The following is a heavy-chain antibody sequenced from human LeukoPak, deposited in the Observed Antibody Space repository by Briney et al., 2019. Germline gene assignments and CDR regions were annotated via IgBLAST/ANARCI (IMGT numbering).Heavy chain of an antibody. D-gene: IGHD3-3*01. V-gene: IGHV3-33*06. J-gene: IGHJ4*02. CDR2: IWYDGSNK. Sequence: PGRSLRLSCAASGFTFSSYGMHWVRQAPGKGLEWVAVIWYDGSNKYYADSVKGRFTISRDNSKNTLYLQMNSLRAEDTAVYYCAKGPRFWSGYYTPEYYFDYGGQGTLVTVS. CDR1: GFTFSSYG. CDR3: AKGPRFWSGYYTPEYYFDY.